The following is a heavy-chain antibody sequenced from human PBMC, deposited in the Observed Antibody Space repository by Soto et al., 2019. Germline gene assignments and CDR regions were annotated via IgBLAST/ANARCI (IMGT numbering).Heavy chain of an antibody. V-gene: IGHV3-53*01. J-gene: IGHJ4*02. CDR1: GGSISRGGYS. CDR3: AREAHYYDSSGYYYYFDY. CDR2: IYSGGST. D-gene: IGHD3-22*01. Sequence: PSETLSLTCAVSGGSISRGGYSWSWVRQAPGKGLEWVSVIYSGGSTYYADSVKGRFTISRDNSKNTLYLQMNSLRAEDTAVYYCAREAHYYDSSGYYYYFDYWGQGTLVTVSS.